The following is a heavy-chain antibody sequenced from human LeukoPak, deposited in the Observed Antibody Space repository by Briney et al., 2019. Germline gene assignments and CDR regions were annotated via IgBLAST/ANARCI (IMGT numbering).Heavy chain of an antibody. CDR1: GFTFSNYA. D-gene: IGHD3-22*01. V-gene: IGHV3-30-3*01. Sequence: GGSLRLSCAASGFTFSNYAMSWVRQAPGKGLEWVAIISYDGSNKYYADSVKGRFTISRGNSKNTLYLQMNGLRAEDTAVYYCARDSSALDYWGQGTLVTVSS. J-gene: IGHJ4*02. CDR2: ISYDGSNK. CDR3: ARDSSALDY.